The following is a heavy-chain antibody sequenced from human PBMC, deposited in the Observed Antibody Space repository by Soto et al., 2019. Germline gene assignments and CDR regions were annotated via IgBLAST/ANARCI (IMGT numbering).Heavy chain of an antibody. V-gene: IGHV1-69*13. Sequence: SLNISCTASGCPFSSYAISWVRHAPEQGLEWMGGITPIFGTANYAQKFQGRVTITADESTSTAYMELSRLRSEDTVVSYCARGAVLVPGAYTYYYGMDVWGQGTTVT. J-gene: IGHJ6*02. D-gene: IGHD2-2*01. CDR2: ITPIFGTA. CDR3: ARGAVLVPGAYTYYYGMDV. CDR1: GCPFSSYA.